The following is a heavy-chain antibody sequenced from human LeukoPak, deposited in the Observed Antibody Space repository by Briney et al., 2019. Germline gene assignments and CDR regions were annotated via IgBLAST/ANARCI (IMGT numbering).Heavy chain of an antibody. CDR3: AKNMVRGVIMSSSFDY. J-gene: IGHJ4*02. V-gene: IGHV3-23*01. D-gene: IGHD3-10*01. CDR1: GFSLSSYG. CDR2: LSDRGGGT. Sequence: GGSLRLSCAASGFSLSSYGMTWVRQAPGKGLEWVSTLSDRGGGTYYADSVKGRFTISRDNSRNTLYLQMHSLRVEDTAVYYCAKNMVRGVIMSSSFDYWGQGTLVTVSS.